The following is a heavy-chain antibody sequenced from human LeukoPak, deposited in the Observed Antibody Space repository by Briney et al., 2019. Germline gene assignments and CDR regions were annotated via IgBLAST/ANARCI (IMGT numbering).Heavy chain of an antibody. D-gene: IGHD4-17*01. V-gene: IGHV4-39*01. CDR1: DGSISSSSYY. CDR2: IYYSGST. CDR3: ASLNDYGDYG. J-gene: IGHJ4*02. Sequence: TETLSLTCTVSDGSISSSSYYWGWIRQPPGKGLEWIGSIYYSGSTYYNPSLKSRVTISVDTSKNQFSLKLSSVTAADTAVYYCASLNDYGDYGWGQGTLVTVSS.